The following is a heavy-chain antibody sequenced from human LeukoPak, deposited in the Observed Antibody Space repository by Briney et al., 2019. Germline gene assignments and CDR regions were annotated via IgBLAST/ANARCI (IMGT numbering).Heavy chain of an antibody. CDR3: ARDRASYCSSTSCYADEGNYFDY. J-gene: IGHJ4*02. Sequence: PGGSLRLSCAASGFTFSSYGMSWVRQAPGKGLEWVSSISSSSSYIYYADSVKGRFTISRDNAKNSLYLQMNSLRAEDTAVYYCARDRASYCSSTSCYADEGNYFDYWGQGTLVTVSS. CDR1: GFTFSSYG. D-gene: IGHD2-2*01. CDR2: ISSSSSYI. V-gene: IGHV3-21*01.